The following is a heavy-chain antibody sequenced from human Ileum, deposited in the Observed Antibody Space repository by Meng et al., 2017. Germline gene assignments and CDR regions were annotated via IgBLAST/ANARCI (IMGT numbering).Heavy chain of an antibody. J-gene: IGHJ4*02. CDR1: GFTFSSYG. D-gene: IGHD5-12*01. V-gene: IGHV3-33*01. CDR3: VRRAGYHFDY. Sequence: QVQLVESGGGVVQPGTSLIFSCAASGFTFSSYGMHWVRQAPGKGLEWVAVIWSDGSKTLHADSSRFTISRDNSKNTLFLQMNNLRLEDTAVYYCVRRAGYHFDYWGQGTVVTVSS. CDR2: IWSDGSKT.